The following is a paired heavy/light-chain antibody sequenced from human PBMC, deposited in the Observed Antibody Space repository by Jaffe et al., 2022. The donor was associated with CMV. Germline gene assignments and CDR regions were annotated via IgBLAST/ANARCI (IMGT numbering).Light chain of an antibody. CDR1: QNISSY. V-gene: IGKV3-11*01. Sequence: EIVLTQSPATLSLSPGERATLSCRASQNISSYIAWYQQKPGQAPRLLIYDASNRATGIPARFSGSGSGTDFTLTISSLEPEDFAVYYCQQRSTWPPVLTFGGGTKVEIK. CDR3: QQRSTWPPVLT. J-gene: IGKJ4*01. CDR2: DAS.
Heavy chain of an antibody. Sequence: QVQLVQPGPEVKKPGASVKVSCKASGYSFTSYGISWVRQAPGQGLEWMGWISTYNGNTNYAAKLQGRVTMTTDTSTNTAYMELTSLRSDDTAVYYCARGGGIGPRPGYSGYERSARYKWFDPWGQGTLVTVSS. CDR2: ISTYNGNT. V-gene: IGHV1-18*01. CDR1: GYSFTSYG. CDR3: ARGGGIGPRPGYSGYERSARYKWFDP. J-gene: IGHJ5*02. D-gene: IGHD5-12*01.